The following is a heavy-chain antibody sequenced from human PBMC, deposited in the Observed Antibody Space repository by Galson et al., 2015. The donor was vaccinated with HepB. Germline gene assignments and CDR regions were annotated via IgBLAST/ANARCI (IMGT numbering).Heavy chain of an antibody. CDR2: INPKRGGT. D-gene: IGHD3-3*01. J-gene: IGHJ4*02. V-gene: IGHV1-2*02. CDR1: GYTFTGYY. Sequence: SVKVSCKASGYTFTGYYMHWVRQAPGQGLEWMGWINPKRGGTNYAQKFQGRVTMTRDASISTAYMELSRLRSDDTAVYYCATSTIFGVVISGPAADYWGQGTLVTVSS. CDR3: ATSTIFGVVISGPAADY.